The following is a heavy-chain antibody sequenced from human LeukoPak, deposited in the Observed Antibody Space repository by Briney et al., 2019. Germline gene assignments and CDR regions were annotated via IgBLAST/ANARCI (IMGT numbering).Heavy chain of an antibody. CDR2: ISYDGSNK. Sequence: GGSLRLSCAASGFTFSSYAMHWVRQAPGKGLEWVAVISYDGSNKYYADSVKGRFTISRDNSKNTLYLQMNSLRAEDTAVYYCARDSMVRGVMIYWYFDLWGRGTLVTASS. D-gene: IGHD3-10*01. J-gene: IGHJ2*01. V-gene: IGHV3-30-3*01. CDR1: GFTFSSYA. CDR3: ARDSMVRGVMIYWYFDL.